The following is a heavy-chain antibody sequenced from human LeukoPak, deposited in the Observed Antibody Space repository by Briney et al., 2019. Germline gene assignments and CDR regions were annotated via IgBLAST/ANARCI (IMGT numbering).Heavy chain of an antibody. D-gene: IGHD5-12*01. CDR3: ARGQINVDIVASIRAYYFDY. CDR2: INHSGST. V-gene: IGHV4-34*01. Sequence: SETLSLTCAVYGGSFSGYYWSSIRQPPGKGLEWIGEINHSGSTNYNPSLKSRVTISVDTSKNQSSLKLSSVTAADTAVYYCARGQINVDIVASIRAYYFDYWGQGTLVTVSS. J-gene: IGHJ4*02. CDR1: GGSFSGYY.